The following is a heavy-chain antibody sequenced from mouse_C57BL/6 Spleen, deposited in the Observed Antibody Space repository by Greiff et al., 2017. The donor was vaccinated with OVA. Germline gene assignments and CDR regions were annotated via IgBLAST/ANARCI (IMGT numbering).Heavy chain of an antibody. CDR1: GFTFSNYW. Sequence: EVQLVESGGGLVQPGGSMKLSCVASGFTFSNYWMNWVRQSPEKGLEWVAQIRLKSDNYATHYAESVKGRFTISRDDSKSSVYLQMNNLRAEDTGIYYCTAPHWDWYFDVWGTGTTVTVSS. CDR2: IRLKSDNYAT. J-gene: IGHJ1*03. V-gene: IGHV6-3*01. CDR3: TAPHWDWYFDV. D-gene: IGHD4-1*01.